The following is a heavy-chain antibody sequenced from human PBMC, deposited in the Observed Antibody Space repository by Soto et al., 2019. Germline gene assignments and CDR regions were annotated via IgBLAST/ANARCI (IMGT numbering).Heavy chain of an antibody. CDR1: GGSISSSSYY. V-gene: IGHV4-39*01. CDR2: IYYSGST. CDR3: AWISGYYFFDY. J-gene: IGHJ4*02. D-gene: IGHD3-22*01. Sequence: LSLTCTVSGGSISSSSYYWGWIRQPPGKGLEWIGSIYYSGSTYYNPSLKSRVTISVDTSKNQFSLKLSSVTAADTAVYYCAWISGYYFFDYWGQGTLVTVSS.